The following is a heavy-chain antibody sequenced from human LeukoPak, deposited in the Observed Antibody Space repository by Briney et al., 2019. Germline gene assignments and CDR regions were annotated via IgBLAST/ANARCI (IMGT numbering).Heavy chain of an antibody. CDR1: GFTFSSYA. Sequence: PGRSLRLSCAASGFTFSSYAMHWVRQAPGKGLEWVAVISYDGSNKYYADSVKGRFTISRDNSKNTLYLQMNSLRAEATAVYYCARFGSVVVPAAMRGRAFDIWGQGTMVTVSS. J-gene: IGHJ3*02. CDR2: ISYDGSNK. CDR3: ARFGSVVVPAAMRGRAFDI. V-gene: IGHV3-30*04. D-gene: IGHD2-2*01.